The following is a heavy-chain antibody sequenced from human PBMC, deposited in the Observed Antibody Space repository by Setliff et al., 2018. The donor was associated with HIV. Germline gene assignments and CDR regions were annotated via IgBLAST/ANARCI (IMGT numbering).Heavy chain of an antibody. V-gene: IGHV1-46*02. CDR1: GYNFDFHY. Sequence: ASVKVSCKSSGYNFDFHYVHWVRQAPGQGFEWLGVINPTAGSTTLEQKFQGRLTLTRDASTETVYMELTSLRSGDTAVYYCASHAKTVDAGLFDYWGQGTQVTVSS. CDR2: INPTAGST. CDR3: ASHAKTVDAGLFDY. J-gene: IGHJ4*02. D-gene: IGHD3-9*01.